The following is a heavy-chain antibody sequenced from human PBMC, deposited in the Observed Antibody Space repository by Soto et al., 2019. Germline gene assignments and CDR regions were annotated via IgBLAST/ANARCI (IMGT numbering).Heavy chain of an antibody. J-gene: IGHJ3*02. V-gene: IGHV3-23*01. D-gene: IGHD2-8*02. CDR2: ILVSGST. CDR1: GFICSSYD. CDR3: AKATATGGGAFEI. Sequence: GVLRLSCAVSGFICSSYDMSWVRQAPGKGLEWVSTILVSGSTHYEDSVKGRFTISRDTSRNTVYLQMNSLTAGDTAVYYCAKATATGGGAFEIYGQGTMVTVSS.